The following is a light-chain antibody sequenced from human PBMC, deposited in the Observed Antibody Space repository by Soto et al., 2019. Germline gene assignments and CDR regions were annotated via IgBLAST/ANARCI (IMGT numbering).Light chain of an antibody. J-gene: IGKJ4*01. CDR2: DAS. V-gene: IGKV1-5*01. CDR1: QSVSRW. Sequence: DIQMTQSPSILSASVGDSVTITCRASQSVSRWLAWYQQKPGKAPKLLIDDASSLNSGVPSRFSGSQSGTEFTLTITSLLPDDFATYFCQQYSSYSLPTFGGGTKVDIK. CDR3: QQYSSYSLPT.